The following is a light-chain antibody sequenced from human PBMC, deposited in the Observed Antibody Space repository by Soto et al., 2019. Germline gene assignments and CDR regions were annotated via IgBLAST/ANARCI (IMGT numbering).Light chain of an antibody. J-gene: IGKJ1*01. CDR1: QSVSSY. Sequence: EIVLTQSPATLSLSPGERATLSCRASQSVSSYLAWYQQKPGQAPRLLIYDASNRATGIPARFSGSGSGTDFILTISSLEPEDFAVYYCQQRSNWPPITFGQGTKVDIK. CDR3: QQRSNWPPIT. V-gene: IGKV3-11*01. CDR2: DAS.